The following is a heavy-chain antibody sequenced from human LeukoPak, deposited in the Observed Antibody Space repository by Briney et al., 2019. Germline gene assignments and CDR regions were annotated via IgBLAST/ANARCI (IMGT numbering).Heavy chain of an antibody. CDR3: ATQGITIFGVVPVVESNCFDP. Sequence: GASVKVSCKVSGYIFSEISVHWVRQAPGKGLEWMGRFDPENDETIYAQKFQGRVIMTGDTSTDTAYMELRSLRPEDTAVYYCATQGITIFGVVPVVESNCFDPWGQGTLVTVSS. J-gene: IGHJ5*02. CDR1: GYIFSEIS. CDR2: FDPENDET. V-gene: IGHV1-24*01. D-gene: IGHD3-3*01.